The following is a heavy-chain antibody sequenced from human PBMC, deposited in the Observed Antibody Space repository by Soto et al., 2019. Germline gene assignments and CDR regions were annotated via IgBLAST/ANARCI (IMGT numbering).Heavy chain of an antibody. CDR3: AFKGNANPFY. J-gene: IGHJ4*02. V-gene: IGHV3-23*01. CDR2: ISPSGDTT. D-gene: IGHD2-8*01. CDR1: VFTFTAYD. Sequence: VGSLRLSCASSVFTFTAYDLTCVRQAPGKWLDWVSGISPSGDTTYYADSVKGRFTISRDNSKTVLYLQMNSLRAEDTAVYYCAFKGNANPFYWGQGTLVNVSS.